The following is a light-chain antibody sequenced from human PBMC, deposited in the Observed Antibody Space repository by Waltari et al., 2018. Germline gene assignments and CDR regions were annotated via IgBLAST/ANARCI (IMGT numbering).Light chain of an antibody. Sequence: IQMTQSPATLSASVGDRVTITCPASQSISIWLAWYQQKPGKSPNLLIYESSSLESGVPSRYSGSGSGTEFTLTISGLQPDDFATYYCQQYNSFPITFGPGTRLEIK. CDR3: QQYNSFPIT. J-gene: IGKJ5*01. CDR2: ESS. V-gene: IGKV1-5*03. CDR1: QSISIW.